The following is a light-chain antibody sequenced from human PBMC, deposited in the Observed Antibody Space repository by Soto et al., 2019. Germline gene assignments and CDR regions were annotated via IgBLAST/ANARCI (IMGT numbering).Light chain of an antibody. J-gene: IGKJ5*01. CDR3: QQYGGSPPIT. CDR1: HSISSSY. V-gene: IGKV3-20*01. CDR2: GAS. Sequence: EIVLTQSPGTLSLSPGERATLSCRASHSISSSYLAWYQQKPGQAPRLLIYGASNRATGIPDRFSGSGSGTDFTLTISRLGPEYFAVYYCQQYGGSPPITFGQGTRLEIK.